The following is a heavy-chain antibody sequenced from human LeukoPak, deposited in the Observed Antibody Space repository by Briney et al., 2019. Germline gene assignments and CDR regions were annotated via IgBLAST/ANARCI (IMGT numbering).Heavy chain of an antibody. CDR1: GFTFSDYY. V-gene: IGHV3-11*04. J-gene: IGHJ3*02. CDR3: ARDTIAATGTVHAFDI. CDR2: ISSSGSTI. Sequence: GGSLRLSCAASGFTFSDYYMSWIRQAPGKGLEWVSYISSSGSTIYYADSVKGRFTISRDNAKNSLYLQMNSLRAEDTAVYYCARDTIAATGTVHAFDIWGLGTMVTVSS. D-gene: IGHD6-13*01.